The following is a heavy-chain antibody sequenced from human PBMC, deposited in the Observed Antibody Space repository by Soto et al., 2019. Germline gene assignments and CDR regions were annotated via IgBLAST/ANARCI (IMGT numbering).Heavy chain of an antibody. V-gene: IGHV3-72*01. CDR1: GFTFSDHS. J-gene: IGHJ4*02. CDR3: VRAHLGAPTRDFDY. CDR2: VRNKAHSYST. Sequence: EVQLVDSGGGLVQPGGSLRLSCAASGFTFSDHSMDWVRQAPGKGLEGVGRVRNKAHSYSTQYALSVKGRFTVSRDDSENSVFLQMNSLKRDDTAVYYCVRAHLGAPTRDFDYWGPGTLVTVS.